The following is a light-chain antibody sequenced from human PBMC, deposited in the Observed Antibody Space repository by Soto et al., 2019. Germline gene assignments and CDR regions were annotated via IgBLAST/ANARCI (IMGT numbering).Light chain of an antibody. J-gene: IGLJ2*01. CDR1: STDVGGYSH. CDR3: SSYAVSNNVV. V-gene: IGLV2-8*01. Sequence: QSVLTQPPSASGSPGQSVTISCTGTSTDVGGYSHVSWYQQHPGKAPKVMIYEVSKRPSGVPNRFSGSKSGNTASLTVSGLQAEDEADSYRSSYAVSNNVVFGGGTKLTVL. CDR2: EVS.